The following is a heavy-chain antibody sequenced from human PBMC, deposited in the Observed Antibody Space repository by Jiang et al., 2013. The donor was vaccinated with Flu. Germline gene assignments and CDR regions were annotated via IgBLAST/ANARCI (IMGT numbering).Heavy chain of an antibody. CDR2: INHSGST. J-gene: IGHJ6*03. Sequence: TCAVYGGSFSGYYWSWIRQPPGKGLEWIGEINHSGSTNYNPSLKSRVTISVDTSKNQFSLKLSSVTAADTAVYYCASTRITIFGVGDPVYYYYMDVWGKGTTVTVSS. V-gene: IGHV4-34*01. CDR3: ASTRITIFGVGDPVYYYYMDV. CDR1: GGSFSGYY. D-gene: IGHD3-3*01.